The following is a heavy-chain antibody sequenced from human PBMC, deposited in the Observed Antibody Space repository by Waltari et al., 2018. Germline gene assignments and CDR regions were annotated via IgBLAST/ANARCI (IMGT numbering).Heavy chain of an antibody. D-gene: IGHD6-13*01. CDR3: ARGRSSPNYYYYYMDV. V-gene: IGHV4-34*01. J-gene: IGHJ6*03. Sequence: QVQLQQWGAGLLKPSETLSLTCAVYGGSFSGYYWRWILQPPGKGLEWIGEINHSGSTNYNPSLKSRVTISVDTSKNQFSLKLSSVTAADTAVYYCARGRSSPNYYYYYMDVWGKGTTVTVSS. CDR2: INHSGST. CDR1: GGSFSGYY.